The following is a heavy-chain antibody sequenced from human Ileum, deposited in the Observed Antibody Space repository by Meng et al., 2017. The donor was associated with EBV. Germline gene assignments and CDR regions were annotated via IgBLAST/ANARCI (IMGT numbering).Heavy chain of an antibody. J-gene: IGHJ4*02. Sequence: PFLSRSLPPPCPGGAFISGFFIRILIRLPPVEALESFTYIRFAGITYYNPSLQSRVSVSRGTSSSQFSLGLSSVTSADTAVYYCARDTDLYYYDNSGFDLWGQGTLVTVSS. CDR3: ARDTDLYYYDNSGFDL. V-gene: IGHV4-30-4*01. D-gene: IGHD3-22*01. CDR2: IRFAGIT. CDR1: GGAFISGFFI.